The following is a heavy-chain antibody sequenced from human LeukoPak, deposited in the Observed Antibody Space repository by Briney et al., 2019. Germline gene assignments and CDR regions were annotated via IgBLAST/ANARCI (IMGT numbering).Heavy chain of an antibody. CDR2: INPNSGGT. V-gene: IGHV1-2*04. CDR3: ARVTTKDYYYGMDV. J-gene: IGHJ6*02. D-gene: IGHD4-11*01. Sequence: GASVKVSCKASGYTFTSYGISWVRQAPGQGLEWMGWINPNSGGTNYAQKFQGWVTMTRDTSISTAYKELSRLRSDDTAVYYCARVTTKDYYYGMDVWGQGTTVTVSS. CDR1: GYTFTSYG.